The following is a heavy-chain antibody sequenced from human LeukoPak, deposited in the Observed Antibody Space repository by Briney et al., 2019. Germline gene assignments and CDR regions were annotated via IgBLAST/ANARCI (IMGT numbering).Heavy chain of an antibody. CDR2: VSAYNGYT. D-gene: IGHD3-10*01. CDR1: GYTFTNYY. CDR3: ARDLTMVRGARYRPYNWFDP. J-gene: IGHJ5*02. Sequence: ASVKVSCKASGYTFTNYYITWVRQAPGQGLEWMGWVSAYNGYTNYAQKLQGRVTMTTDTSTSTAYMELRSLRSDDTAVYYCARDLTMVRGARYRPYNWFDPWGQGTLVTVSP. V-gene: IGHV1-18*01.